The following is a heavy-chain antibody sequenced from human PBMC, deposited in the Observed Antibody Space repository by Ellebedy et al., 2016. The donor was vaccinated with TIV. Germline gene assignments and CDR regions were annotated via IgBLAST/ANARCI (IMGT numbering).Heavy chain of an antibody. Sequence: SETLSLTCAVYGGSFSGYYWSWIRQPPGKGLEWIGEINDSGNTNYNPSLKGRVTILVDRSKNQFSLRLISVTAADTAVYYCARVGTEAETFWVLDYWGQGGLVTVSS. V-gene: IGHV4-34*01. CDR1: GGSFSGYY. D-gene: IGHD3-3*01. CDR2: INDSGNT. J-gene: IGHJ4*02. CDR3: ARVGTEAETFWVLDY.